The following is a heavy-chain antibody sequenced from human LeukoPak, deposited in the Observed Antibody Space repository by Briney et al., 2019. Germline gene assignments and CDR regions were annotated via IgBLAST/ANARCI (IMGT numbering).Heavy chain of an antibody. CDR1: GFTFSTYA. CDR3: VRGLLGISDY. CDR2: TSSDGTVK. Sequence: PGRSLRLSCAASGFTFSTYAMHWVRQAPGKGLEWVAVTSSDGTVKYYPDSVKGRFTISRDNSKNTLYLQVNSLRPEDTGVYYCVRGLLGISDYWGQGTLVTVSS. J-gene: IGHJ4*02. V-gene: IGHV3-30-3*01. D-gene: IGHD7-27*01.